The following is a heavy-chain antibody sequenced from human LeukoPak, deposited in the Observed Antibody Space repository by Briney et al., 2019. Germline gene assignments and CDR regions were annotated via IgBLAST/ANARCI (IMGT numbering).Heavy chain of an antibody. J-gene: IGHJ3*02. D-gene: IGHD5-18*01. CDR3: AKSRGNIYVGDAFDI. V-gene: IGHV3-23*01. Sequence: GGSLRLSCAASGFTFSSYAMSWVRQAPGKGLEWISGISNSGDTTYDADSVKGRFTISRDNSENTLYMQLNSLRVEDTAVYYCAKSRGNIYVGDAFDIWGQGTLVTVSS. CDR2: ISNSGDTT. CDR1: GFTFSSYA.